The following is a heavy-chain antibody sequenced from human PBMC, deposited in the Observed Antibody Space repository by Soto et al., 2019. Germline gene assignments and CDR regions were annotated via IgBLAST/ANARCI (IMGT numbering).Heavy chain of an antibody. D-gene: IGHD2-2*01. V-gene: IGHV3-23*01. J-gene: IGHJ4*02. CDR2: VSATSNT. Sequence: VQLLQHGGGLVQPGGSLRLTCAASGFTFSDYAMSWVRQAPGKGLEWASTVSATSNTHYADSVKGRFTISRDNSKNTLFLQMDGLRAEDTALYYCANVPIWCGSSRCYTEGFDYWGQGSLVIVSS. CDR1: GFTFSDYA. CDR3: ANVPIWCGSSRCYTEGFDY.